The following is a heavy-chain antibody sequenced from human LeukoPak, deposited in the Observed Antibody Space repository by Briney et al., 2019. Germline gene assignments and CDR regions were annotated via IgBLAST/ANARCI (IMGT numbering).Heavy chain of an antibody. Sequence: GESLKISCKGSGYSFTSYWIGWVRQMPRKGLEWMGIIYPGDSDTRYSPSFQGQVTISADKSISTAYLQWSSLKASDTAMYYCARVAGYCSSTSCYDNWFDPWGQGTLVTVSS. V-gene: IGHV5-51*01. D-gene: IGHD2-2*03. CDR1: GYSFTSYW. CDR3: ARVAGYCSSTSCYDNWFDP. CDR2: IYPGDSDT. J-gene: IGHJ5*02.